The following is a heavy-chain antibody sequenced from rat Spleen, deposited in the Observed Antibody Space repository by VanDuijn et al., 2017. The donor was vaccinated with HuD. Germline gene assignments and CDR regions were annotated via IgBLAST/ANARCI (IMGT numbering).Heavy chain of an antibody. Sequence: QVQLKESGPGLVQPSQTLSLTCTVSGFSLTSYNVHWVRQPPGKGLEWIAAISSGGTTYYHSPLKSRLSITRDTSKSQVFLEMNSLQTGDTAIYFCTSFYYYDGSYYYPFPYWGQGTLVTVSS. CDR3: TSFYYYDGSYYYPFPY. CDR2: ISSGGTT. D-gene: IGHD1-12*02. J-gene: IGHJ3*01. V-gene: IGHV2-6*01. CDR1: GFSLTSYN.